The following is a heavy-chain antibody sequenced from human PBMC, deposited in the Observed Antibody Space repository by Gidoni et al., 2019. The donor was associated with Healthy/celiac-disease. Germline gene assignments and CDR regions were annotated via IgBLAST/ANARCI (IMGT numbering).Heavy chain of an antibody. CDR1: GFTFSIYA. D-gene: IGHD3-22*01. CDR2: ISGSGGST. V-gene: IGHV3-23*01. CDR3: AKDHYDSSGYFGSRGFDFDY. J-gene: IGHJ4*02. Sequence: EVQLLESGGGLVQPGGSLRLSCAASGFTFSIYAMSWVRQAPGKGLGWVSAISGSGGSTYYADSVKGRFTISRDNSKNTLYLQMNSLRAEDTAVYYCAKDHYDSSGYFGSRGFDFDYWGQGTLVTVSS.